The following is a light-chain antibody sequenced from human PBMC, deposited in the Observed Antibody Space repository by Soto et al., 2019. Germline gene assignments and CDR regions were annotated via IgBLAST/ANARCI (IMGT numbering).Light chain of an antibody. J-gene: IGKJ1*01. CDR2: AAS. CDR3: QQSYSTPRT. Sequence: DIQMTQSPSSLSASVRDSLIIPCRASQTIRSHLNWYQQKPGEAPDLLIYAASTLQTGVPSRFSGNGSGTDFTLTISSLQPEDFATYYCQQSYSTPRTFGPGTKVDIK. CDR1: QTIRSH. V-gene: IGKV1-39*01.